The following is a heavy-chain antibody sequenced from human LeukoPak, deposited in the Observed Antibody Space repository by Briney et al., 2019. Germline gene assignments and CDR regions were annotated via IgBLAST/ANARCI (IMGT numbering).Heavy chain of an antibody. CDR3: ARRGSGWSFWYFDI. CDR2: IYHSGST. CDR1: GGSISSSNW. Sequence: PSETLSLTCAVSGGSISSSNWWSWVRQPPGKGLEWIGEIYHSGSTNYNPSLKSRVTISVDKSKNQFSLKLSSVTAADTAVYYCARRGSGWSFWYFDIWGRGTLVTVSS. J-gene: IGHJ2*01. V-gene: IGHV4-4*02. D-gene: IGHD6-19*01.